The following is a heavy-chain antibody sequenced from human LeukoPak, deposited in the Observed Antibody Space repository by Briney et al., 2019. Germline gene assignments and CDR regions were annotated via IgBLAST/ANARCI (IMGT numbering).Heavy chain of an antibody. CDR3: AKAEKSGSYFDY. V-gene: IGHV3-23*01. CDR2: ISGSGGST. Sequence: PGGSLRLSCAASGFTFSSYGMSWVRQAPGKGLEWVSAISGSGGSTYYADSVKGRFTISRDNSKNTLYLQMNSLRAEDTAVYYCAKAEKSGSYFDYWGQGTLVTVSS. D-gene: IGHD1-26*01. J-gene: IGHJ4*02. CDR1: GFTFSSYG.